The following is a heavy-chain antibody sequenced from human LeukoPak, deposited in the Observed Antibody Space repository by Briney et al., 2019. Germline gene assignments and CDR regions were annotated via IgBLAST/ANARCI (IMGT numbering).Heavy chain of an antibody. J-gene: IGHJ6*03. CDR3: AKDKWLRGYYYYYMDV. Sequence: GGSLRLSCAASGFTFDDYNMHWVRQAPGKGLEWVSLITWNGDSTYYADSVEGRFTISRDNSKNSLYLQMNSLRTEDTALYYCAKDKWLRGYYYYYMDVWGKGTTVTVS. CDR2: ITWNGDST. D-gene: IGHD5-12*01. V-gene: IGHV3-43*01. CDR1: GFTFDDYN.